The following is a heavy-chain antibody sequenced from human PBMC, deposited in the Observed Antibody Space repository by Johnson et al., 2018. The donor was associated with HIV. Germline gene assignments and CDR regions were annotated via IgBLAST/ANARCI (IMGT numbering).Heavy chain of an antibody. Sequence: VQLVESGGGLIQPGGSLRVSCAASGFTVSSNYMSWVRQAPGKGLEWVSGFYSGGSTYYADSVKGRFIISRDNSKNTLYLQMNSLRVEDTAVYYCASGAYSSSLTFDIWGQGTMVTVSS. J-gene: IGHJ3*02. CDR2: FYSGGST. V-gene: IGHV3-53*01. CDR3: ASGAYSSSLTFDI. D-gene: IGHD6-6*01. CDR1: GFTVSSNY.